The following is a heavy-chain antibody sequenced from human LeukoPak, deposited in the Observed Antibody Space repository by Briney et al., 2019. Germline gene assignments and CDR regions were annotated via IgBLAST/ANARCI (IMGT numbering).Heavy chain of an antibody. CDR2: IYYSGST. D-gene: IGHD3-16*02. Sequence: SETLSLTCTVSGGSISSSSYYWGWIRQPPGKGLEWIGSIYYSGSTYYNPSLKSRVTISVDTSKNQFSLKLSSVTSADTAVYYCARPSSMITFGGVIVTGAFDIWGQGTMVTVSS. CDR1: GGSISSSSYY. V-gene: IGHV4-39*07. CDR3: ARPSSMITFGGVIVTGAFDI. J-gene: IGHJ3*02.